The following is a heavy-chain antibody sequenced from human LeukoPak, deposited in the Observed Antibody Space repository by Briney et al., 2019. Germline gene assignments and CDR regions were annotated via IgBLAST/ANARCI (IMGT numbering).Heavy chain of an antibody. CDR2: ITPHLNIV. V-gene: IGHV1-69*04. Sequence: SVKVSCKASADTFSNYAITWVRLAPGQGLEWMGRITPHLNIVNFAQKFRGRVTFSADKSANTAYMELSRLKSEDTAVFYCARETVPVDIRSGWCLYWGQGTLVTVSS. CDR1: ADTFSNYA. J-gene: IGHJ4*02. CDR3: ARETVPVDIRSGWCLY. D-gene: IGHD6-19*01.